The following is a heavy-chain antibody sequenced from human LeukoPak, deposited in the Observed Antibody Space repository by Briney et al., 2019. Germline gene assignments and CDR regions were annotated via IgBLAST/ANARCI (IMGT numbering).Heavy chain of an antibody. CDR1: GGTFSCYA. V-gene: IGHV1-69*13. D-gene: IGHD6-13*01. CDR2: IIPIFGTA. J-gene: IGHJ3*02. CDR3: AREVSAAAPLRRAFDI. Sequence: ASVKVSCKASGGTFSCYAISWVRQAPGQGLEWMGGIIPIFGTANYAQKFQGRATITADESTSTAYMELSSLRSEDTAVYYCAREVSAAAPLRRAFDIWGQGTMVTVSS.